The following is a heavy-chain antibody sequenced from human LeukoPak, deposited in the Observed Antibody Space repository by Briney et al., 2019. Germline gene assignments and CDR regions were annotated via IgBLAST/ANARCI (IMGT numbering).Heavy chain of an antibody. D-gene: IGHD3-10*01. CDR1: GYSFSTFD. V-gene: IGHV1-8*01. CDR2: MNPNSGNT. CDR3: ARGGILVQGVTILYGMDV. J-gene: IGHJ6*02. Sequence: GASLKVSCKTSGYSFSTFDINWVRQATGQGLEWMGWMNPNSGNTNYEQKFQGRLTMTGDTSISTAYMELSSLRSEDTAVYYCARGGILVQGVTILYGMDVWGQGTTVTVSS.